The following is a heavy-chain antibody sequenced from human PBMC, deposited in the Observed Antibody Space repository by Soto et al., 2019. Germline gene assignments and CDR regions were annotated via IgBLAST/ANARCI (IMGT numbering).Heavy chain of an antibody. CDR2: ISGSGATT. V-gene: IGHV3-23*01. Sequence: EVQLLESGGDSVQPGGSLRLSCAASGFTFSSYAMSWVRHAPGKGLEWVSGISGSGATTFYADSVKGRFTISRDSSKNTLYLHMNSLRVEDTAVYYCAKAKVYTWNPGSFDCWGQGTLVTVSS. D-gene: IGHD1-20*01. CDR3: AKAKVYTWNPGSFDC. J-gene: IGHJ4*02. CDR1: GFTFSSYA.